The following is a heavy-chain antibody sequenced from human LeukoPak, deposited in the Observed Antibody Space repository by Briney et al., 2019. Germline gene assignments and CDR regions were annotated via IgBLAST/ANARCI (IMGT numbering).Heavy chain of an antibody. D-gene: IGHD3-10*01. CDR1: GFTFSSYW. J-gene: IGHJ4*02. CDR2: INNDGSTT. Sequence: QSGGSLRLSCAASGFTFSSYWMHWVRHAPGKGLVWVSRINNDGSTTSYADSVKGRFTISRDNAKNTLYLQMNSPRAEDTAVYYCARGQLGEWGQGTLVTVSS. V-gene: IGHV3-74*01. CDR3: ARGQLGE.